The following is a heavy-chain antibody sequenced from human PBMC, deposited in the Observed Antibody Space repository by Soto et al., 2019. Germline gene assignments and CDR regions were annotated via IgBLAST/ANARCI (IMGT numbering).Heavy chain of an antibody. CDR2: ISTTNDI. CDR1: GFSFSDYN. J-gene: IGHJ4*02. V-gene: IGHV3-48*02. D-gene: IGHD1-20*01. Sequence: GGSLRLSCAASGFSFSDYNMNWVRQAPGKGLEWISYISTTNDIYYADSVRGRFAVSCDIAKNSLYLQMNSLRDDDTAAYFCVRDHNWAFDCWGQGILVTVSS. CDR3: VRDHNWAFDC.